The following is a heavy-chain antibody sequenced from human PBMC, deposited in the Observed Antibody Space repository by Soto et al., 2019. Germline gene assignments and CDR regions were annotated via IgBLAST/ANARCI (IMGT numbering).Heavy chain of an antibody. CDR2: IIPIFGTA. Sequence: SVKVSCKASGGTFSSYAISWVRQAPGQGLEWMGGIIPIFGTANYAQKFQGRVTITADESTSTAYMELSSLRSEDTAVYYCAREGVVIVGTTSHYYYGMDVWGQGTTVTVSS. D-gene: IGHD1-26*01. J-gene: IGHJ6*02. CDR3: AREGVVIVGTTSHYYYGMDV. CDR1: GGTFSSYA. V-gene: IGHV1-69*13.